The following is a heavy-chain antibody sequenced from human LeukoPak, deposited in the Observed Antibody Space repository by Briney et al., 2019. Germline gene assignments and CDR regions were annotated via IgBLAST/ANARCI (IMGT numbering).Heavy chain of an antibody. CDR2: ISSSGSST. Sequence: TGGSLRLSCAASGFSFSSYGMSWVRQAPGKGLEWVSSISSSGSSTYYADSVKGRFTISRDNSKNSLYLQMNSLRAEDTAVYYCARDRRDAYSQNFDYWGQGTLVTVSS. J-gene: IGHJ4*02. CDR1: GFSFSSYG. CDR3: ARDRRDAYSQNFDY. D-gene: IGHD5-24*01. V-gene: IGHV3-23*01.